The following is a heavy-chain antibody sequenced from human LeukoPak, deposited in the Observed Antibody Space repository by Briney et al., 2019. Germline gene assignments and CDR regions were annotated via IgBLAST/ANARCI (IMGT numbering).Heavy chain of an antibody. CDR1: GDSLSSYY. V-gene: IGHV4-59*01. J-gene: IGHJ5*02. CDR3: ARDYSQLGRFDP. Sequence: SETLSLTCTVSGDSLSSYYWSWIRQPPGKGLEWIGYIYYSGSTNYNPSLKSRVTISVDTSKNQFSLKLSSVTAADTAVYYCARDYSQLGRFDPWGQGTLVTVSS. D-gene: IGHD6-6*01. CDR2: IYYSGST.